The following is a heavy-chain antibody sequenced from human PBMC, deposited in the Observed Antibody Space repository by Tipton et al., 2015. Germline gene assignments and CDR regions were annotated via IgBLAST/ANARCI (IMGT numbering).Heavy chain of an antibody. CDR2: IHYSGST. D-gene: IGHD3-10*01. CDR3: ARASLHYYGSGTYGAGWFDP. Sequence: TLSLTCTVSGGSISSNDYYWTWIRQHPGKGLEWIGNIHYSGSTYYNPSLKSRVTISLGTSKNQFSLKLSSVTAADTAVYYCARASLHYYGSGTYGAGWFDPWGQGTLVTVSS. CDR1: GGSISSNDYY. V-gene: IGHV4-31*03. J-gene: IGHJ5*02.